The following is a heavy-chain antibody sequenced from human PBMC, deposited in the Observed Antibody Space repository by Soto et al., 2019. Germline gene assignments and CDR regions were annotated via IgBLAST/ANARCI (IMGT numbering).Heavy chain of an antibody. J-gene: IGHJ1*01. CDR1: GFTFSSYS. V-gene: IGHV3-48*02. Sequence: GGSLRLSCAASGFTFSSYSMNWVRQAPGKGLEWVSYISSSSSTIYYADSVKGRFTISRDNAKNSLYLQMNSLRDEDTAVYYCAKDISGYPAEHFPHWGQGTLVTVSA. CDR3: AKDISGYPAEHFPH. D-gene: IGHD3-3*02. CDR2: ISSSSSTI.